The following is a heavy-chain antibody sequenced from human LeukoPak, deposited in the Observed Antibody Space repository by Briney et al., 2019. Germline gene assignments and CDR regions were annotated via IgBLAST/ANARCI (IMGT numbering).Heavy chain of an antibody. CDR2: ISSSGYTI. CDR1: GFTCSSYE. D-gene: IGHD6-13*01. J-gene: IGHJ4*02. V-gene: IGHV3-48*03. Sequence: GGSLRLSCAASGFTCSSYEMNWVRQAPGKGLEWVAYISSSGYTILYADSVKGRFTISRDNAKNSLYLQMNSLRAEDTAVYYCARGIASGYSSSRYAYWGQGTLVTVSS. CDR3: ARGIASGYSSSRYAY.